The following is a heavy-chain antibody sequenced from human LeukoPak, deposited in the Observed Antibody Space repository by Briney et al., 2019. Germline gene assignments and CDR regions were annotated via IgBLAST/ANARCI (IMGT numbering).Heavy chain of an antibody. CDR2: INPNSGGT. CDR1: GYTFTDYY. J-gene: IGHJ4*02. D-gene: IGHD5-24*01. Sequence: ASVKVSCKASGYTFTDYYFHWVRQAPGQGLEWMGWINPNSGGTNYAQKFQGRVTMTRDTSISTVYMELRSLTSDDTAVYYCARNRYGYNFGYWAQGTLVTVSP. CDR3: ARNRYGYNFGY. V-gene: IGHV1-2*02.